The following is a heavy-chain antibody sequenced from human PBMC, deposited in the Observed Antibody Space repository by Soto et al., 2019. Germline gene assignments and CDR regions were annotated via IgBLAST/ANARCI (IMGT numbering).Heavy chain of an antibody. D-gene: IGHD3-9*01. J-gene: IGHJ6*02. V-gene: IGHV1-2*04. CDR3: ARDPRTSYFALYYGMDV. Sequence: GASVKVSCKASGYSFTDYHIHWVRQAPGQGLEWLGRINPKSGGTSTAQKFQGWVTMTTDTSISTASMELTRLTSDDTAVYYCARDPRTSYFALYYGMDVWGQGTTVTVSS. CDR2: INPKSGGT. CDR1: GYSFTDYH.